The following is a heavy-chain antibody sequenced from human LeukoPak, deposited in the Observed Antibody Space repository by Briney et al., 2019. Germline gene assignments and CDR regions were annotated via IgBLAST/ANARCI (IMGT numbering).Heavy chain of an antibody. V-gene: IGHV1-46*01. D-gene: IGHD6-13*01. CDR1: GYTFTSYY. CDR3: AREVGQQLAPNWFDP. CDR2: INPSGGST. J-gene: IGHJ5*02. Sequence: ASVKVSCKASGYTFTSYYMHWVRQAPGQGLEWMGIINPSGGSTSYAQKFQGRVTMTRDTSTSTVYMELSSLRSEDTAVYYCAREVGQQLAPNWFDPWGQGTLVTVSS.